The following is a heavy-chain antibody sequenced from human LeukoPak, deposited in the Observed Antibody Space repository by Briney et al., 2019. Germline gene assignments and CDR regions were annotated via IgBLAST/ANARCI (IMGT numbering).Heavy chain of an antibody. J-gene: IGHJ4*02. CDR3: AKGPATVYSSGLDY. V-gene: IGHV3-30*02. D-gene: IGHD6-19*01. CDR2: IRYDGSNK. CDR1: GFTFSSYG. Sequence: GGSLRLSCAASGFTFSSYGIHWVRQAPGKGLEWVAFIRYDGSNKYYAYSVKGRFTISRDNYKNTLYLQMNSLRAEDTAVYYCAKGPATVYSSGLDYWGQGTLVTVSS.